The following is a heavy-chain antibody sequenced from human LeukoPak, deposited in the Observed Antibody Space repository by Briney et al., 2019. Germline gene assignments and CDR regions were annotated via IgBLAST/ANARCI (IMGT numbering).Heavy chain of an antibody. CDR3: AKGMGAAAIPGPADY. J-gene: IGHJ4*02. D-gene: IGHD2-2*01. V-gene: IGHV3-23*01. Sequence: GGSLRLSCAASGFTFSSYAMSWVRQAPGKGLEWVSAISGSDGSTYYADSVKGRFTISRDNSKNTLYLQMNSLRAEDTAVYYCAKGMGAAAIPGPADYWGQGTLVTVSS. CDR2: ISGSDGST. CDR1: GFTFSSYA.